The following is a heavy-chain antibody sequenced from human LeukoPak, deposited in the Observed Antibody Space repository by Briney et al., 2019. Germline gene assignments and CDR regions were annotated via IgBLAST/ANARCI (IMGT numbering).Heavy chain of an antibody. J-gene: IGHJ4*02. D-gene: IGHD3-10*01. V-gene: IGHV4-34*01. Sequence: PSETLSLTCAVYGGSFSGYYWSWIRQPPGKGLEWIGEINHSGSTNYNPSLKSRVTISVDASKNQFSLRLSSVTAADTAVYYCASHPRSHGSEYWGQGTLVTVSS. CDR1: GGSFSGYY. CDR3: ASHPRSHGSEY. CDR2: INHSGST.